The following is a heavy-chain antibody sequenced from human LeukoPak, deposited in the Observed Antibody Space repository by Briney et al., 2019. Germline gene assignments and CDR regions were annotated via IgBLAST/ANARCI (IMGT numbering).Heavy chain of an antibody. V-gene: IGHV4-39*01. D-gene: IGHD2-21*01. Sequence: SETLSLTCAVSGDSISGSSPYWGWIRQPPGKGLEWIATVRYTGTTYYNPSLKSRLTISLGTSRNQFSLNMSSVTAADTAVYYCARHDSQRGVNGFGPWGQGTLVIVSS. CDR1: GDSISGSSPY. CDR3: ARHDSQRGVNGFGP. CDR2: VRYTGTT. J-gene: IGHJ5*02.